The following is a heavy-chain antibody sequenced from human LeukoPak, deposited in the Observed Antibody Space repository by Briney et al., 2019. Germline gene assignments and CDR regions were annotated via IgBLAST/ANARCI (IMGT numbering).Heavy chain of an antibody. D-gene: IGHD4-11*01. Sequence: PGGSLRLSCAASEFTFSSYWMSWVRQAPGKGLEWVANIKQDGGEKYYLDSVKGRFTVSRDNAKNSLYLQMNSLRAEDTAVYYCASRATVTTDRFWFDPWGQGTLVTVSS. CDR1: EFTFSSYW. V-gene: IGHV3-7*03. CDR2: IKQDGGEK. CDR3: ASRATVTTDRFWFDP. J-gene: IGHJ5*02.